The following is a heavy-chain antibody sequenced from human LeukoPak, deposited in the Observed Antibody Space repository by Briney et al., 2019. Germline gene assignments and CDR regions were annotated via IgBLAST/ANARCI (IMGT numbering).Heavy chain of an antibody. CDR1: GFTFNTYW. V-gene: IGHV3-74*01. D-gene: IGHD6-13*01. CDR3: AKAGSAAGTRGDAFDI. J-gene: IGHJ3*02. CDR2: IYSDGSRT. Sequence: GGSLRLSCAASGFTFNTYWMHWVRQGPGKGLVWVSRIYSDGSRTTYADSVRGRFTISGDNAKNSLYLQMNSLRAEDMALYYCAKAGSAAGTRGDAFDIWGQGTMVTVSS.